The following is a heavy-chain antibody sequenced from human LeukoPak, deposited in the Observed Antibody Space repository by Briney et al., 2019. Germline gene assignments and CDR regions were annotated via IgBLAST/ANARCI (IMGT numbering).Heavy chain of an antibody. CDR1: DGSISSGDYY. Sequence: SETLSLTCTVSDGSISSGDYYWSWIRQPPGKGLEWIGYIYYSGSTYYNPSLKSRVTISVDTSKNQFSLKLSSVTAADTAVYYCARGGELWLLYWGQGTLVTVSS. D-gene: IGHD5-18*01. CDR2: IYYSGST. J-gene: IGHJ4*02. V-gene: IGHV4-30-4*01. CDR3: ARGGELWLLY.